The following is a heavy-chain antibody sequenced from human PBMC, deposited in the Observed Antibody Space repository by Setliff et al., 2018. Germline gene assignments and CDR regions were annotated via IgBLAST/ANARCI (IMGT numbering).Heavy chain of an antibody. Sequence: ASVKVSCKASGYTFTSYDINWVRQAPGQGLEWMGWISAYNGNTNYAQKLQGRVTMTTDTSTSTAYMALRSLRSDDTAVYYCARDGDNYYDSSGYYLNHAFDIWGQGTMVTVSS. CDR1: GYTFTSYD. CDR2: ISAYNGNT. V-gene: IGHV1-18*01. D-gene: IGHD3-22*01. CDR3: ARDGDNYYDSSGYYLNHAFDI. J-gene: IGHJ3*02.